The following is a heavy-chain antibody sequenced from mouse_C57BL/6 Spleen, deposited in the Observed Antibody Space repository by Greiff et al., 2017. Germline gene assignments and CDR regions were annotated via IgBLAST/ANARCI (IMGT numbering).Heavy chain of an antibody. CDR2: IDPANGNT. V-gene: IGHV14-3*01. D-gene: IGHD2-4*01. J-gene: IGHJ2*01. CDR3: ARGDYYDLESYFDY. Sequence: VQLKQSVAELVRPGASVKFSCTASGFNIKNTYMHWVKQRPEQGLEWIGRIDPANGNTKYAPKFQGKATITADTSSNTAYLQLSSLTSGDTAIYYCARGDYYDLESYFDYWGQGTTLTVSS. CDR1: GFNIKNTY.